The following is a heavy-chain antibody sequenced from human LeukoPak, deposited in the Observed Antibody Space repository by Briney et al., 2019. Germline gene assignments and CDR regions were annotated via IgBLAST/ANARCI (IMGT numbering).Heavy chain of an antibody. CDR3: AKYSSSWYYYGMDV. CDR2: ISGSGGST. J-gene: IGHJ6*02. Sequence: PGGSLRLSCAASGFTFSSYSMNWVRQAPGKGLEWVSAISGSGGSTYYADSVKGRFTISRDNSKNTLYLQMNSLRAEDTAVYYCAKYSSSWYYYGMDVWGQGTTVTVSS. CDR1: GFTFSSYS. V-gene: IGHV3-23*01. D-gene: IGHD6-13*01.